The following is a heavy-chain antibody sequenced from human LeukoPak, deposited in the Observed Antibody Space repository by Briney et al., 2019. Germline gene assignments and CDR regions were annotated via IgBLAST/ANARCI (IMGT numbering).Heavy chain of an antibody. V-gene: IGHV1-2*06. CDR1: GYTFTGYY. D-gene: IGHD2/OR15-2a*01. CDR3: ARDQPIGGAFDI. Sequence: ASVKVSCKASGYTFTGYYMHWVRQAPGQGLEWMGRINPNSGGTNYAQKFQGRVTMTRDTSISTAYMELSRLRSDDTAVYYCARDQPIGGAFDIWGQGTMVTVSS. CDR2: INPNSGGT. J-gene: IGHJ3*02.